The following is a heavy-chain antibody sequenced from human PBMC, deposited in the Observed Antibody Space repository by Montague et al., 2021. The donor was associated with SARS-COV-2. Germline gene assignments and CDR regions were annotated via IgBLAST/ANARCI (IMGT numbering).Heavy chain of an antibody. CDR2: INSDGGST. CDR1: GFTFSSYW. CDR3: ARGEWLLSLFYYYYMDV. J-gene: IGHJ6*03. D-gene: IGHD3-3*01. V-gene: IGHV3-74*01. Sequence: SLRLSCAASGFTFSSYWMHWVRQAPGKGLVWVSRINSDGGSTSYADSVKGRFTISRDNAKNTLYLQMNSLRAEDTAVYYCARGEWLLSLFYYYYMDVWGKGTTVTVSS.